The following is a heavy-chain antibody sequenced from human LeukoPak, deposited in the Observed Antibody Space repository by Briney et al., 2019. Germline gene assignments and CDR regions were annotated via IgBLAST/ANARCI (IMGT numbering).Heavy chain of an antibody. D-gene: IGHD6-6*01. V-gene: IGHV3-49*03. J-gene: IGHJ6*04. Sequence: GGSLRLSCTASEFTFGDYPMNWIRQAPGKGLEWVALIRSKTYGGTTEYAASVKGRFTMSRDDSKSIAYLQMNSLKIEDTAVYYCIRGSSSWSPGMSFDIWGKGTTVTISS. CDR1: EFTFGDYP. CDR3: IRGSSSWSPGMSFDI. CDR2: IRSKTYGGTT.